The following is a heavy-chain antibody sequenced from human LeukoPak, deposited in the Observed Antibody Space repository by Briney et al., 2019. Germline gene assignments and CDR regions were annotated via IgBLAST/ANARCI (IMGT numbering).Heavy chain of an antibody. V-gene: IGHV3-21*01. D-gene: IGHD2-15*01. CDR1: GFTFSSYS. CDR2: ISSSSSYI. Sequence: GGSLRLSCAASGFTFSSYSMNWVRQAPGKELEWVSSISSSSSYIYYADSVKGRFTISRDNAKNSLYLQMNSLRAEDTAVYYCASIAHPFDYWGQGTLVTVSS. J-gene: IGHJ4*02. CDR3: ASIAHPFDY.